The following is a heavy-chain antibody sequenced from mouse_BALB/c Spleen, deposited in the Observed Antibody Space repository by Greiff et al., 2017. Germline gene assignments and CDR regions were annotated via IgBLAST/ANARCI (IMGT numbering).Heavy chain of an antibody. D-gene: IGHD2-3*01. CDR2: INPGSGGT. V-gene: IGHV1-54*01. CDR3: ARRDGYFAWFAY. Sequence: QVQLQQSGAELVRPGTSVKVSCKASGYAFTNYLIEWVKQRPGQGLEWIGVINPGSGGTNYNEKFKGKATLTADKSSSTAYMQLSSLTSDDSAVYFCARRDGYFAWFAYWGQGTLVTVSA. J-gene: IGHJ3*01. CDR1: GYAFTNYL.